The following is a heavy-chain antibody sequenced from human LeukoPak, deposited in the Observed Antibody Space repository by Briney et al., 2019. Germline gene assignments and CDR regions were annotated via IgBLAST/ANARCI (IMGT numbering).Heavy chain of an antibody. Sequence: PGGSLRLSCAASGFTFSSYGMHWVRQAPGKGLELVAVISYDGSNKYYADFVKGRFTISRDNSKNTLYLQMNSLRAEDTAVYYCAKRSGYSSSWSQIDYWGQGTLVTVSS. V-gene: IGHV3-30*18. CDR1: GFTFSSYG. CDR2: ISYDGSNK. D-gene: IGHD6-13*01. CDR3: AKRSGYSSSWSQIDY. J-gene: IGHJ4*02.